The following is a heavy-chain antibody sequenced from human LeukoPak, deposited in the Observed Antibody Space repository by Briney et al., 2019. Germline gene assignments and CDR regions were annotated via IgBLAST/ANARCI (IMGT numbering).Heavy chain of an antibody. CDR2: AWYDGSNK. J-gene: IGHJ4*02. V-gene: IGHV3-33*01. CDR3: ARDRRGPFDY. D-gene: IGHD3-10*01. Sequence: GGSLRLSCSASGFTFTNYAIHWVRQAPGKGLEWVTVAWYDGSNKYYGGSVKSRFTISRDNSKNMVYLQMNSLRAEDTVVYYCARDRRGPFDYWGQGTLVTVSS. CDR1: GFTFTNYA.